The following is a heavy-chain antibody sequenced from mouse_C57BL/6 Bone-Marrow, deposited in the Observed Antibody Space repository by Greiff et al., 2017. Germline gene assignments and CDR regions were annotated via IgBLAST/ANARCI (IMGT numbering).Heavy chain of an antibody. CDR1: GYTFTSYW. J-gene: IGHJ3*01. D-gene: IGHD1-1*01. CDR3: ARRYYGPFFAY. CDR2: IDPSYSYT. V-gene: IGHV1-59*01. Sequence: QVQLQQPGAELVRPGTSVKLSCKASGYTFTSYWMHWVKQRPGQGLEWIGVIDPSYSYTNYNQKFKGKATLTVDTSSSTAYMQLSSLTSEDSAVYYCARRYYGPFFAYWGQGTLVTVSA.